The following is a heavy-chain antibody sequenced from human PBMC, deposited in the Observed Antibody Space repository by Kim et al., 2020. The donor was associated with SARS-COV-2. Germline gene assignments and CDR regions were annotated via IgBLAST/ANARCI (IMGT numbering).Heavy chain of an antibody. V-gene: IGHV3-48*04. CDR3: AREDYYDSSGLDY. CDR1: GFTFSSYS. Sequence: GGSLRLSCAASGFTFSSYSMNWVRQAPGKGLEWVSYISSSSSTIYYADSVKGRFTISRDNAKNSLYLQMNSLRAEDTAVYYCAREDYYDSSGLDYWGQGTLVTVSS. CDR2: ISSSSSTI. D-gene: IGHD3-22*01. J-gene: IGHJ4*02.